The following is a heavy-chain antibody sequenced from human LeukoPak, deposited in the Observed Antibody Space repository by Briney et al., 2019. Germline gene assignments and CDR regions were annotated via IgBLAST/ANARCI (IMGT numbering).Heavy chain of an antibody. V-gene: IGHV3-23*01. CDR1: GFTFTSYS. D-gene: IGHD3-22*01. J-gene: IGHJ4*02. CDR2: ISGGGGST. Sequence: GGSLRLSCAASGFTFTSYSMNWVRQAPGKGLEWVSTISGGGGSTYYADSVKGRFTISRDNSKNTLYLQMNSLRAEDTAVYYCARDVLSSGYYRSYFDYWGQGTLVTVSS. CDR3: ARDVLSSGYYRSYFDY.